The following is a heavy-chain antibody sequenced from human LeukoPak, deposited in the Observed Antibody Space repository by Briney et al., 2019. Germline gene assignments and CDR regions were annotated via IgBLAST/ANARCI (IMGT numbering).Heavy chain of an antibody. V-gene: IGHV5-51*01. J-gene: IGHJ5*02. Sequence: GESLKISCKGSGYSFTSYWIGWLRQMPGKGLQWMGIIYPGDSDTRYSPAFQGQVTISADKSISTAYLQWRSLKASDNAMYYCARHSCSSTSCFTGFDPWGQGTLVTVSS. CDR1: GYSFTSYW. CDR3: ARHSCSSTSCFTGFDP. CDR2: IYPGDSDT. D-gene: IGHD2-2*01.